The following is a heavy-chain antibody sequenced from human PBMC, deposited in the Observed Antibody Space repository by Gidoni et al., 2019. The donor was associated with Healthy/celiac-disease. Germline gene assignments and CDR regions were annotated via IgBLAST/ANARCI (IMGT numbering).Heavy chain of an antibody. J-gene: IGHJ6*02. V-gene: IGHV3-9*01. CDR2: ISWNSGSI. D-gene: IGHD3-10*01. CDR3: ARRRDGMDX. CDR1: GFTFVDYA. Sequence: EVQLVASGGGLVQPGRSLRLSCAASGFTFVDYAMHWVRQAPGKGLEWVAGISWNSGSIGYADSVKGRFTISRDNAKNSLYLQMNSLRAEDTAWYYCARRRDGMDXWGQGTTVTVS.